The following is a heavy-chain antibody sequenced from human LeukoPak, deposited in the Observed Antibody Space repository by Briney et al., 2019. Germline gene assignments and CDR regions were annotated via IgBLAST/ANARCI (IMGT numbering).Heavy chain of an antibody. CDR1: GFTFSSYW. J-gene: IGHJ3*02. Sequence: GGSLRLSCAASGFTFSSYWMHWVRQAPGKGLVWVSRINSDGSSTSYADSVKGRFTISRDNAKNTLYPQMNSLRAEDTAVYYCARVAYDSSGRAAFDIWGQGTMVTVSS. D-gene: IGHD3-22*01. CDR2: INSDGSST. V-gene: IGHV3-74*01. CDR3: ARVAYDSSGRAAFDI.